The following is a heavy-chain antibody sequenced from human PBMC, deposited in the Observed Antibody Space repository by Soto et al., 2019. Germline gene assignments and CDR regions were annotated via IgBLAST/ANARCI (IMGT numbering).Heavy chain of an antibody. CDR2: INAGNGNT. D-gene: IGHD3-10*01. CDR1: GYTFTSYA. J-gene: IGHJ5*02. V-gene: IGHV1-3*01. CDR3: ARKKEVRGAPFDP. Sequence: ASVKVSCKASGYTFTSYAMHWVRQAPGQRLEWMGWINAGNGNTKYSQKFQGRVTITRDTSASTAYMELSSLRSEDTAVYYCARKKEVRGAPFDPWGQGTLVTVSS.